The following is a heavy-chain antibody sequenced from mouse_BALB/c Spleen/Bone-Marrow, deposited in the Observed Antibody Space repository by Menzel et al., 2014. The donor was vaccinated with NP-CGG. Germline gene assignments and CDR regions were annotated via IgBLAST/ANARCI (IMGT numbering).Heavy chain of an antibody. CDR1: GYSFTGYF. Sequence: EVQLQQSGPDLVKPGASVKMSCKASGYSFTGYFRNWVMQSHGKSLEWIGRINPDNGDTFYNQKFKGKATLTVDRSSNTAHMDLRSLASEDSAVYYCARSDFYFDYWGQGTTLTVSS. CDR3: ARSDFYFDY. V-gene: IGHV1-20*02. D-gene: IGHD2-13*01. CDR2: INPDNGDT. J-gene: IGHJ2*01.